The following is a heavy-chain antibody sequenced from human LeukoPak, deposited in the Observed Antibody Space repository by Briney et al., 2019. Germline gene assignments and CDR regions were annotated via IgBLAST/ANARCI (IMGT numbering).Heavy chain of an antibody. J-gene: IGHJ3*02. CDR1: GGTFSSYA. D-gene: IGHD5-18*01. Sequence: SVKVSCKASGGTFSSYATSWVRQAPGQGLEWMGGIIPIFGTANYAQKFQGRVTITADESTSTAYMELSSLRSEDTAVYYCAREGHVDTVFDIWGQGTMVTVSS. CDR3: AREGHVDTVFDI. CDR2: IIPIFGTA. V-gene: IGHV1-69*13.